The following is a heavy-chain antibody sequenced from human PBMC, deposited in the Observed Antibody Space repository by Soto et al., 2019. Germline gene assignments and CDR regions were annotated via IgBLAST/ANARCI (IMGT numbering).Heavy chain of an antibody. D-gene: IGHD3-3*01. J-gene: IGHJ4*02. CDR2: IKQDGSEK. V-gene: IGHV3-7*05. CDR1: GFTFSSYW. CDR3: ARVADFWSGYYTY. Sequence: GSLRLSCAASGFTFSSYWMSWVRQAPGKGLEWVANIKQDGSEKYYVDSVKGRFTISRDNAKNSLYLQMNSLRAEDTAVYYCARVADFWSGYYTYWGQGTLVTVSS.